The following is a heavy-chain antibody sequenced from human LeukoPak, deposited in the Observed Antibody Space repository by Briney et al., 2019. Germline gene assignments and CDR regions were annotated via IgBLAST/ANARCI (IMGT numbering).Heavy chain of an antibody. CDR3: ARETGSGHGDLYYYYMDV. V-gene: IGHV4-59*01. D-gene: IGHD3-10*01. J-gene: IGHJ6*03. CDR1: GGSISSYY. Sequence: SETLSLTCTVSGGSISSYYWSWIRQPPGKGLEWIGYIYYSGSTNYNPSLKSRVTISVDTSKNQFSLKLSSVTAADTAVYYCARETGSGHGDLYYYYMDVWGKGTTVTVSS. CDR2: IYYSGST.